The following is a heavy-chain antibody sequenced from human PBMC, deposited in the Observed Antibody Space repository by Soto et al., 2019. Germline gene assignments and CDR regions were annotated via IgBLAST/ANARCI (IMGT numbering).Heavy chain of an antibody. D-gene: IGHD3-3*01. CDR2: IYYSGST. CDR3: ARRKNDFWSGYYTGFDY. J-gene: IGHJ4*02. V-gene: IGHV4-39*01. Sequence: QLQLQESGPGLVKPSETLSLTCTVSGGSISSSSYYWGWIRQPPGKGLEWIGSIYYSGSTYYNPSLKSRVTISVDTSKTQFSLKLSSVTAADTAVYYCARRKNDFWSGYYTGFDYWGQGTLVTVSS. CDR1: GGSISSSSYY.